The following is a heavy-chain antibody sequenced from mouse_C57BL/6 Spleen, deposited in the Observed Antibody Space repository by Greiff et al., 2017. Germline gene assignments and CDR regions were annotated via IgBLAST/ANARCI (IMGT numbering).Heavy chain of an antibody. J-gene: IGHJ4*01. D-gene: IGHD2-5*01. CDR2: IYPGSGST. V-gene: IGHV1-55*01. CDR3: ARRPGAYYSNLYAMDY. Sequence: QVQLKESGAELVKPGASVKMSCKASGYTFTSYWITWVKQRPGQGLEWIGDIYPGSGSTNYNEKFKSKATLTVDTSSSTAYLQLSSLTSEDSAVYYCARRPGAYYSNLYAMDYWGQGTSVTVSS. CDR1: GYTFTSYW.